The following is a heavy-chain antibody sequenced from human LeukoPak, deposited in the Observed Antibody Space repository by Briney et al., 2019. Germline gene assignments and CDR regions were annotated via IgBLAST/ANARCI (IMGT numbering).Heavy chain of an antibody. CDR3: ATQQLVRFVLRFQH. V-gene: IGHV1-24*01. D-gene: IGHD6-13*01. J-gene: IGHJ1*01. CDR2: FDPEDGET. CDR1: GYTLTELS. Sequence: ASGKVSCKVSGYTLTELSMRWVRQAPGKGLEWMGRFDPEDGETIYAQKFQGRVTMTGDTSTNTAYMELSSLRSEDTAVYYCATQQLVRFVLRFQHWGQGTLVTVSS.